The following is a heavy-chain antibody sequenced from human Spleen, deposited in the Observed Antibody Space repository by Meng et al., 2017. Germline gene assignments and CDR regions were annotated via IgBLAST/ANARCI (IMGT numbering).Heavy chain of an antibody. V-gene: IGHV4-39*07. CDR2: IYYSGST. CDR1: GGSISSSNYY. D-gene: IGHD1-26*01. Sequence: VYRRGSVPGLVKRWETLSLTRTVAGGSISSSNYYGGWIRQPPGKGLEWIGSIYYSGSTYYNPSLKSRVTISGDTSKNRFSLKLSSVTAADTAVYYCARGPWELLSEGMGFDSWGQGTLVTVSS. CDR3: ARGPWELLSEGMGFDS. J-gene: IGHJ4*02.